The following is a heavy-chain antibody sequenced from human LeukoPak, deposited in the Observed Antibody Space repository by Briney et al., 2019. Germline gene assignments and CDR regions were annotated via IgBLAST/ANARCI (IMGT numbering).Heavy chain of an antibody. CDR1: GYSISSGYY. J-gene: IGHJ1*01. V-gene: IGHV4-38-2*02. CDR2: IYRIGST. D-gene: IGHD6-19*01. CDR3: VGNGWYSLEN. Sequence: SETLSLTCTVSGYSISSGYYWGWIRQPPGKGLEWIGEIYRIGSTNYNPSLKSRVTISIDKSKNQFSLQLTSVTAADTAVYYCVGNGWYSLENWGQGTLVIVSS.